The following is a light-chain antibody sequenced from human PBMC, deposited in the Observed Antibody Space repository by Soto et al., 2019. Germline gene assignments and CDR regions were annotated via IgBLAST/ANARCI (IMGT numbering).Light chain of an antibody. CDR2: GAS. Sequence: EFVLTQSPGTLSLSPGERATLSCRASQSLANSFIAWYQQKPGQAPRLLIYGASSRATGIPNRFSGSGSGTDFTLTISRLEPEDFAVYYCQQYGNSPQTFGQGTKVDIK. J-gene: IGKJ1*01. V-gene: IGKV3-20*01. CDR1: QSLANSF. CDR3: QQYGNSPQT.